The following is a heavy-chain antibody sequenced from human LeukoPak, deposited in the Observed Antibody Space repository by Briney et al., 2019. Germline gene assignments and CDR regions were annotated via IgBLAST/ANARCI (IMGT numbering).Heavy chain of an antibody. Sequence: GGSLRLSCAASGFTFSSYAMSWVRQAPGKGLEWVSGISGSGGSTYYADSAKGRFTIFRDNSKNTLYLQMNSLRAEDTAVYHCANGWSPDYWGRGTLVTVSS. CDR1: GFTFSSYA. D-gene: IGHD2-15*01. CDR3: ANGWSPDY. CDR2: ISGSGGST. J-gene: IGHJ4*02. V-gene: IGHV3-23*01.